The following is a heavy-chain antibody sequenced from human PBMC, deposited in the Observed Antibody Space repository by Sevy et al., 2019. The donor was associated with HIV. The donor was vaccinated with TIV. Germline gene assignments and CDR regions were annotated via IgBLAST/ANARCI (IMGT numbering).Heavy chain of an antibody. J-gene: IGHJ4*02. D-gene: IGHD1-7*01. CDR1: GYTFTGYY. CDR3: VRDMELVDEGTQEFYY. CDR2: INPNSGGT. V-gene: IGHV1-2*02. Sequence: VSVKVSCKASGYTFTGYYMHWVRQAPGQGLEWMGWINPNSGGTNYAQKFQGRVTMTRDTSISTAYMELSGLRSDDTALYYCVRDMELVDEGTQEFYYWGQGTLVTVSS.